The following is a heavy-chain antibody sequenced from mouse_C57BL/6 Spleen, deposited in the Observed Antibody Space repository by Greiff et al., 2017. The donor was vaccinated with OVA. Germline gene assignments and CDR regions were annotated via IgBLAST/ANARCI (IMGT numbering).Heavy chain of an antibody. CDR2: IDPETGGT. D-gene: IGHD4-1*01. CDR3: TRFGAGTSGSFDY. Sequence: VKLQESGAELVRPGASVTLSCKASGYTFTDYEMHWVKQTPVHGLEWIGAIDPETGGTAYNQKFKGKAILTADKSSSTAYMELRSLTSEDSAVYYCTRFGAGTSGSFDYWGQGTTLTVSS. CDR1: GYTFTDYE. J-gene: IGHJ2*01. V-gene: IGHV1-15*01.